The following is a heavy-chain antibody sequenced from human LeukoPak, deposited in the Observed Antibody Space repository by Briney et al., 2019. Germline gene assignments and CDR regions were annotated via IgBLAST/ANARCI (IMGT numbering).Heavy chain of an antibody. J-gene: IGHJ4*02. V-gene: IGHV5-51*01. CDR2: IYPGDSGT. CDR1: GYRFISYW. Sequence: PGESLNISCKGSGYRFISYWIAWVRHTPGKGLECMGIIYPGDSGTRYSPSFQGQVTISADESINTAYLQWSSLKASDTAVYYCARQNGIVGAPIDYWGQGTLVTASS. CDR3: ARQNGIVGAPIDY. D-gene: IGHD1-26*01.